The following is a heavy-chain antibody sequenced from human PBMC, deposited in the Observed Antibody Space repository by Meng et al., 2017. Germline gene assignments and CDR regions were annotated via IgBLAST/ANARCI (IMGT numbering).Heavy chain of an antibody. J-gene: IGHJ4*02. V-gene: IGHV3-11*04. CDR2: ISSSGSTI. CDR3: AREGIAAAGTVAY. Sequence: GESLKISCAASGFTFSDYYMSWIRQAPGKGLEWVSYISSSGSTIYYADSVKGRFTISRDNAKNSLYLQMNSLRAEDTAVYYCAREGIAAAGTVAYWGQGTLVTVSS. D-gene: IGHD6-13*01. CDR1: GFTFSDYY.